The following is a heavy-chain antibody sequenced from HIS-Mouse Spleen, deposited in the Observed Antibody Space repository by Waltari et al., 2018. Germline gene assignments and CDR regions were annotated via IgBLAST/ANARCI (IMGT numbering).Heavy chain of an antibody. D-gene: IGHD6-13*01. V-gene: IGHV4-39*07. J-gene: IGHJ2*01. CDR3: AREIPYSSSWYDWYFDL. Sequence: QLQLQASGPGLVKPSETLSLTCTVSGGSISSSSYYWGWLRQPRGKGLAWIGSNYYSGSTYYNPSLKSRVTISVDTSKNQFSLKLSSVTAADTAVYYCAREIPYSSSWYDWYFDLWGRGTLVTVSS. CDR2: NYYSGST. CDR1: GGSISSSSYY.